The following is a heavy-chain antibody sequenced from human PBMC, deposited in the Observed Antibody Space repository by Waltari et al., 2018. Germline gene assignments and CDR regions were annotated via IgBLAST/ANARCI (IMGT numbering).Heavy chain of an antibody. Sequence: QVQLVESGGGVVQPGRSLRLSCAAAGFTFSSYGMHWLRQAPGKGLEGVAVISYDGSNKYYADSVKGRFTISRDNSKNTLYLQMNSLRAEDTAVYYCAKDGGTYYYGSGNPWLDYWGQGTLVTVSS. CDR2: ISYDGSNK. CDR1: GFTFSSYG. D-gene: IGHD3-10*01. J-gene: IGHJ4*02. V-gene: IGHV3-30*18. CDR3: AKDGGTYYYGSGNPWLDY.